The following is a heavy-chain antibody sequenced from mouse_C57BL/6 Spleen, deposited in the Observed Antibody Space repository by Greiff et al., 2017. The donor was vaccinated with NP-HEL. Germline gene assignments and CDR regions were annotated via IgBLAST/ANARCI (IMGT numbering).Heavy chain of an antibody. CDR3: VRGEAGYDGYPLYAMDY. D-gene: IGHD2-3*01. CDR2: IRSKSSNYAT. V-gene: IGHV10-3*01. Sequence: EADGGLVQPKGSLKLSCAASGFTFNTYAMHWVRQAPGKGLEWVARIRSKSSNYATYYADSVKDRFTISRDDSQSMLYLQMNNLKTEDTAMYYCVRGEAGYDGYPLYAMDYWGKGTSVTVSS. CDR1: GFTFNTYA. J-gene: IGHJ4*01.